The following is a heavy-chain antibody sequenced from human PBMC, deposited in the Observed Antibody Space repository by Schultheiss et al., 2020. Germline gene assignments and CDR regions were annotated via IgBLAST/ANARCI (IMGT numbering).Heavy chain of an antibody. CDR2: IIPILGIA. V-gene: IGHV1-69*04. J-gene: IGHJ6*02. Sequence: SVKVSCKASGGTFSSYTISWVRQAPGQGLEWMGRIIPILGIANYAQKFQGRVTITRDTSASTAYMELSSLRSEDTAVYYCARDSSSWAELDYGMDVWGQGTTVTVSS. CDR3: ARDSSSWAELDYGMDV. D-gene: IGHD6-13*01. CDR1: GGTFSSYT.